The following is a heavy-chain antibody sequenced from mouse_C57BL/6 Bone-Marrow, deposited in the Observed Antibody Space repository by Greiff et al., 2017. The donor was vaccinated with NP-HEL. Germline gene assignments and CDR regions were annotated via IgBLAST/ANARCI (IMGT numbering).Heavy chain of an antibody. CDR1: GYTFTSYW. D-gene: IGHD3-2*02. J-gene: IGHJ2*01. CDR2: INPNNGGT. Sequence: QVQLQQPGTELVKPGASVKLSCKASGYTFTSYWMHWLKQRPGQGLEWIGNINPNNGGTNDNEKFKNKATLTVDKSSSTAYMQLSSLTSADSAVYYCARDSGSAFDYWGQGTTLTVSS. CDR3: ARDSGSAFDY. V-gene: IGHV1-53*01.